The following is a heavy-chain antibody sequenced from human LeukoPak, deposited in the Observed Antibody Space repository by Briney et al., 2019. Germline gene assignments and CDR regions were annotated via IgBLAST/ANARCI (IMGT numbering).Heavy chain of an antibody. D-gene: IGHD3-10*01. CDR2: IYYSGST. J-gene: IGHJ5*02. CDR3: ARYHSGSYYTSWFDP. CDR1: GGSISSYY. V-gene: IGHV4-59*01. Sequence: SETLSLTCTVSGGSISSYYWSWIRQPPGKGLEWIGYIYYSGSTNYNPSLKSRVTISVDTSKNQFSLKLSSVTAADTAVYYCARYHSGSYYTSWFDPWGQGTLVTVSP.